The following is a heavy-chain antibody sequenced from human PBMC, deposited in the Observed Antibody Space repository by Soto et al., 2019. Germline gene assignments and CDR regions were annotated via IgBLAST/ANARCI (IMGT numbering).Heavy chain of an antibody. CDR1: GGSFSGYY. J-gene: IGHJ5*02. D-gene: IGHD1-7*01. Sequence: QVQLQQWGAGLLKPSETLSLTCAVYGGSFSGYYWSWIRQPPGKGLEWIGEINHSGSTNYNPSLKSRVTISVDTSKNQFSLKLSSVAAADTAVYYCARGIRYTWNYPGWFDPWGQGTLVTVSS. CDR2: INHSGST. CDR3: ARGIRYTWNYPGWFDP. V-gene: IGHV4-34*01.